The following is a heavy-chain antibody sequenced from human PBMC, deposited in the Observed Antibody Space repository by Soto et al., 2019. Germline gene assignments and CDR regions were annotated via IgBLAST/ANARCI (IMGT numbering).Heavy chain of an antibody. V-gene: IGHV1-18*01. CDR1: GDTFTNFG. CDR2: IATYNSNR. J-gene: IGHJ5*02. CDR3: ARVVRGVVNWFDP. D-gene: IGHD3-10*01. Sequence: HLVQSGPEVKKPGASITVSCKTSGDTFTNFGLSWVRQAPGQGLEWMGWIATYNSNRNYAQKFQGGLTLTTDTSTSTAYMELKNLGYDDTAVYYCARVVRGVVNWFDPWGQGTLVTVSS.